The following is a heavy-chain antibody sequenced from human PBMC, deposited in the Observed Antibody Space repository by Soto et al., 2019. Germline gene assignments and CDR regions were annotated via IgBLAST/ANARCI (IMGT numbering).Heavy chain of an antibody. D-gene: IGHD2-15*01. V-gene: IGHV4-31*03. Sequence: SDTLSLTCTVSGGSISSGGYYWSWIRHHPGKGLEWIGYIYYSGSTYYNPSLKSRVTISVDTSKNQFSLKLSSVTAADTAVYYCARMLGSGVVVVGYFDYWGQGTLVTVS. CDR3: ARMLGSGVVVVGYFDY. CDR2: IYYSGST. J-gene: IGHJ4*02. CDR1: GGSISSGGYY.